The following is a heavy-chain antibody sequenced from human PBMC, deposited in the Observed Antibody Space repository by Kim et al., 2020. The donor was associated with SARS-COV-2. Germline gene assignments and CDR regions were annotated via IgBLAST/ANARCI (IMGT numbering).Heavy chain of an antibody. CDR3: AREGRTHYYGMDV. CDR1: GYTFTSYY. V-gene: IGHV1-46*01. Sequence: ASVKVSCKSSGYTFTSYYMHWVRQAPGQGLEWMGIINPSGGSTSYAQKFQGRVTMTRDTSTSTVYMELSSLRSEDTAVYYCAREGRTHYYGMDVWGQGTTVTVSS. CDR2: INPSGGST. J-gene: IGHJ6*02.